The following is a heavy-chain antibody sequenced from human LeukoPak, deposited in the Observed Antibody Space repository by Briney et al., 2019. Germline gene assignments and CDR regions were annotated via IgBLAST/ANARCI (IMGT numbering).Heavy chain of an antibody. CDR3: ARVTPVIFGVVMLDP. CDR1: GGTFSSYA. J-gene: IGHJ5*02. D-gene: IGHD3-3*02. V-gene: IGHV1-69*13. Sequence: ASVKVSCKASGGTFSSYAISWVRQAPGQGLEWMGGIIPIFGTANYAQKFQGRVTITADESTSTAYMELSSLRSEDTAVYYCARVTPVIFGVVMLDPWGQGTLVTVSS. CDR2: IIPIFGTA.